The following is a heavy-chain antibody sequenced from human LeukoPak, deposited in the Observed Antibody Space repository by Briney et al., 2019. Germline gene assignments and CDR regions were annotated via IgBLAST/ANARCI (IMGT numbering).Heavy chain of an antibody. CDR3: AKDGGDGFDY. Sequence: PGGSLRLSCAASGFTFDGYTMHWVRQAPGKGLEWVSLISWDGGSTYYADSVKGRFTISRDNSKNSLYLQMNSLRTEDTALYYCAKDGGDGFDYWGQGTLVTVSS. D-gene: IGHD3-16*01. V-gene: IGHV3-43*01. CDR1: GFTFDGYT. CDR2: ISWDGGST. J-gene: IGHJ4*02.